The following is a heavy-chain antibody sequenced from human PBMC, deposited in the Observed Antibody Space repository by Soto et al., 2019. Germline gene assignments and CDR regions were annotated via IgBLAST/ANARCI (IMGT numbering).Heavy chain of an antibody. CDR1: GGSISSADYY. J-gene: IGHJ4*02. CDR2: IYYTGGT. CDR3: ARVSNIMILEY. Sequence: SETLSLTCTVSGGSISSADYYWSWIRQPPGKGLEWIGYIYYTGGTYYSPSLRSRVIITVDTSKNEFSLKLSSVTAADTAGDYSARVSNIMILEYCDQGTLGSVSS. V-gene: IGHV4-30-4*01. D-gene: IGHD3-22*01.